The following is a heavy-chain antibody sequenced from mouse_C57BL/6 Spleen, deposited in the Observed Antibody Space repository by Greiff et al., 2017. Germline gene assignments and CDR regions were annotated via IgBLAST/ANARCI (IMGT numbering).Heavy chain of an antibody. J-gene: IGHJ2*01. Sequence: VQLQQSGAELVMPGASVKLSCKASGYTFTSYWMHWVKQRPGQGLEWIGEIDPSDSYTNYNQKFKGKSTLTVDKSSSTAYMQLSSLTSEDSAVYYGARSSYGNYGGDYWGQGTTLTVSS. D-gene: IGHD2-1*01. CDR1: GYTFTSYW. CDR3: ARSSYGNYGGDY. V-gene: IGHV1-69*01. CDR2: IDPSDSYT.